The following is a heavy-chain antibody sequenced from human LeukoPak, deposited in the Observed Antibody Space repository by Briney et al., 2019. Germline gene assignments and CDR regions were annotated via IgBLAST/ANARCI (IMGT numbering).Heavy chain of an antibody. CDR1: GFTFSTYW. J-gene: IGHJ4*02. V-gene: IGHV3-74*01. D-gene: IGHD2-2*01. CDR3: TRRTSVVPFDY. Sequence: GGSLRLSCVASGFTFSTYWMHWVRQAPGKGLVWVSRINTDGTSTTYADSVKGRFTISRDNAKNTLYLQMNSLRAEDTAVYYCTRRTSVVPFDYWGQGTLVTVSS. CDR2: INTDGTST.